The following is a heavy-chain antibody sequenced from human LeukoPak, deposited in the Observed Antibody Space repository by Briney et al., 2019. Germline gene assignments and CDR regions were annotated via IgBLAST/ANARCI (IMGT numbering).Heavy chain of an antibody. J-gene: IGHJ4*02. Sequence: GGSLRLSCAASGFTFSSYAMSWVRQAPGKGLEWVSAISGSGGSTYYADSVKGRFTISRDHSKNTLYLQMNSLRDEDTAVYYCAKDRGQLAYCGGDCWTFDYWGQGTLVTVSS. CDR2: ISGSGGST. CDR3: AKDRGQLAYCGGDCWTFDY. CDR1: GFTFSSYA. D-gene: IGHD2-21*02. V-gene: IGHV3-23*01.